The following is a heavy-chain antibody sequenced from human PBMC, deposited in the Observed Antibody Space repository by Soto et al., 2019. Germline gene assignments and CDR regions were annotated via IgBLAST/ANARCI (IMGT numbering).Heavy chain of an antibody. CDR3: ARYGDYYYFDY. Sequence: QVQLQQWGAGLLKPSETLSLTCAVYGGSFSGYYWSWIRQPPGKGLEWIGEINHSGSTNYNPSLKIRVTISVDTSKNQFSLKLISVTAADTAVYYCARYGDYYYFDYWGQGTLVTVSS. CDR1: GGSFSGYY. CDR2: INHSGST. V-gene: IGHV4-34*01. J-gene: IGHJ4*02. D-gene: IGHD4-17*01.